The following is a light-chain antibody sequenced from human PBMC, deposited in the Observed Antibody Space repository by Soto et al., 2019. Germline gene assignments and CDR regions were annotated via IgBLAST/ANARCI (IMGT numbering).Light chain of an antibody. CDR3: QQSYSTLFT. Sequence: DIQMTQSPSSLSASVGDRVTITCRASQSISNYLNWYQQKPGKAPKLLIYDASSLQSRVPSRFSGSGSGTDFTLTISSLQPEDFSTYYCQQSYSTLFTFGPGTKGDFK. J-gene: IGKJ3*01. V-gene: IGKV1-39*01. CDR1: QSISNY. CDR2: DAS.